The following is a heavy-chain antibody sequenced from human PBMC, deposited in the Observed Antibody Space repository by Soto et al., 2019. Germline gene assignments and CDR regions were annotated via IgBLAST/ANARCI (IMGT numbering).Heavy chain of an antibody. CDR2: IWYDGSNK. CDR1: GFTFSSYW. J-gene: IGHJ6*03. V-gene: IGHV3-33*08. D-gene: IGHD4-17*01. CDR3: ARGVHVMTTVILPIYYYYMDV. Sequence: PGGSLRLSCAASGFTFSSYWMHWVRQAPGKGLEWVAVIWYDGSNKYYADSVKGRFTISRDNSKNTLYLQMNSLRAEDTAVYYCARGVHVMTTVILPIYYYYMDVWGKGTTVTVSS.